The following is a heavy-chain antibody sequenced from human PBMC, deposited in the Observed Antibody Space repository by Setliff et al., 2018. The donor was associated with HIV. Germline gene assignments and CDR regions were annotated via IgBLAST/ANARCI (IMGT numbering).Heavy chain of an antibody. CDR1: GFTFDDYG. Sequence: PGGSLRLSCAVSGFTFDDYGMSWVRQVPGKGLEWVSGISWNGNITTYRDSVKGRFTISRDNAKNSLSLEMNSLRAEDTALYYCTRDRAYFDWLTSPRHFDYWGQGTLVTVSS. CDR2: ISWNGNIT. D-gene: IGHD3-9*01. J-gene: IGHJ4*02. CDR3: TRDRAYFDWLTSPRHFDY. V-gene: IGHV3-20*04.